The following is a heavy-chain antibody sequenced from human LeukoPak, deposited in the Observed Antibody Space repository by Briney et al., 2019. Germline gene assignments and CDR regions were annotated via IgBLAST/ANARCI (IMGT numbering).Heavy chain of an antibody. V-gene: IGHV3-30-3*01. D-gene: IGHD3-22*01. Sequence: PGGSLRLSCAASGFTFSSYAMHWVRQAPGKGLEWVAVISYDGSNKYYADSVKGRFTISRDNSKNTLYLQMNSLRAEDTAVYYCARQDSSGYYYFAFDIWGQGTMVTVSS. J-gene: IGHJ3*02. CDR1: GFTFSSYA. CDR3: ARQDSSGYYYFAFDI. CDR2: ISYDGSNK.